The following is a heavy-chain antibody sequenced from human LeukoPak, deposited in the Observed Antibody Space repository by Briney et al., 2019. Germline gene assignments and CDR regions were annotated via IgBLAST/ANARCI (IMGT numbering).Heavy chain of an antibody. CDR2: IRHDESIT. V-gene: IGHV3-30*02. D-gene: IGHD3-22*01. J-gene: IGHJ5*01. CDR3: AKALGTYYHDTSAFDS. Sequence: GGSLRLSCAASGFSFSSYGTHWVRQAPGKGLEWVTFIRHDESITYYADSVKGRFTISRDNSKNTLYLQMNSLRAEDTAVYYYAKALGTYYHDTSAFDSWGQGTLVTVSS. CDR1: GFSFSSYG.